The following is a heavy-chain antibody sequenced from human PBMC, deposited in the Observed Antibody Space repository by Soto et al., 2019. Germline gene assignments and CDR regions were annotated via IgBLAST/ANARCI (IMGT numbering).Heavy chain of an antibody. D-gene: IGHD5-12*01. CDR3: AKDLPPAATRSYFDY. V-gene: IGHV3-74*01. Sequence: GGSLRLSCAASGFKFSDSWMHWVRQAPGKGLVWVSRIHPDGSMTHYADSVKGRFTTSRDNVKNTLYLQMNSLRAEDTAVYYCAKDLPPAATRSYFDYWGQGTLVTVSS. CDR2: IHPDGSMT. J-gene: IGHJ4*02. CDR1: GFKFSDSW.